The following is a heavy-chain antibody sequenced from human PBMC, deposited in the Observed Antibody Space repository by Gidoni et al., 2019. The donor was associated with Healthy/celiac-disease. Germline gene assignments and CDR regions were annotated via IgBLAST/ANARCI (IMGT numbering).Heavy chain of an antibody. V-gene: IGHV3-53*01. CDR2: IYSGGST. Sequence: EVQLVESGGGLIQPGGSLRLSCAASGFTVSSNYMSWVRQAPGKGLEWVSVIYSGGSTYYADSVKGRFTISRDNSKNTLYLQMNSLRAEDTAVYYCARGETVVVTSSDAFDIWGQGTMVTVSS. J-gene: IGHJ3*02. D-gene: IGHD3-22*01. CDR3: ARGETVVVTSSDAFDI. CDR1: GFTVSSNY.